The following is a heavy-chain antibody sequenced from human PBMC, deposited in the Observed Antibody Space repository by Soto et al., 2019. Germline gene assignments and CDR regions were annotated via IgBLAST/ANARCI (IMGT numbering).Heavy chain of an antibody. D-gene: IGHD2-2*01. Sequence: PGGSLRLSCVASAFTFNNFPMHWVRQAPGKGLQWLASITATSTYKYYADSVKGRFSIFRDNAKNSLYLELTNLRSEDTAVYYCAREKCSSTSCNHGMDVWGLGTTVTVSS. CDR1: AFTFNNFP. V-gene: IGHV3-21*01. CDR2: ITATSTYK. CDR3: AREKCSSTSCNHGMDV. J-gene: IGHJ6*02.